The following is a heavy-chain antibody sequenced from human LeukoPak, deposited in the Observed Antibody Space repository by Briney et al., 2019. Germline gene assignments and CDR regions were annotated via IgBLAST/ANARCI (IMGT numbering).Heavy chain of an antibody. CDR2: IYWDGDK. CDR1: GFSLSTSGVG. Sequence: SGPTLVKPTQTLTLTCTFSGFSLSTSGVGVGWIRQPPGKALEWLALIYWDGDKRYRPSLKSRPTIPKDTSKHQVVLTMTNMDPVDTATYYCAHSSGYYYYFDYWGQGTLVTVSS. CDR3: AHSSGYYYYFDY. D-gene: IGHD3-22*01. V-gene: IGHV2-5*02. J-gene: IGHJ4*02.